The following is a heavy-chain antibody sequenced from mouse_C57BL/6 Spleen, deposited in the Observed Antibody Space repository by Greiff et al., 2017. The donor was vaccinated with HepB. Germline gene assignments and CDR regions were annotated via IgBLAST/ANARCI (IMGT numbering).Heavy chain of an antibody. CDR2: ISSGSSTI. CDR1: GFTFSDYG. J-gene: IGHJ4*01. D-gene: IGHD5-5*01. V-gene: IGHV5-17*01. Sequence: EVQLVESGGGLVKPGGSLKLSCAASGFTFSDYGMHWVRQAPEKGLEWVAYISSGSSTIYYADTVKGRFTISRDNAKNTLFLQMTSLRSEDTAMYYCARKRTTSRSYAMDYWGQGTSVTVSS. CDR3: ARKRTTSRSYAMDY.